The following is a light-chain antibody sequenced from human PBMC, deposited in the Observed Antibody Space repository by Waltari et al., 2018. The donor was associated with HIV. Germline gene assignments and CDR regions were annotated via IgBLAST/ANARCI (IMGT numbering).Light chain of an antibody. Sequence: QSVLTQPPSASGTPGQRVTISCSGSGSDFARNTRNWYQQLPGAAPKLLISSNDQRPSRVPDRFSGSKSGTSASLAISGLQSDDETTYYCAIWDGSQNGPVFGGGTKLTVL. CDR1: GSDFARNT. CDR3: AIWDGSQNGPV. J-gene: IGLJ2*01. V-gene: IGLV1-44*01. CDR2: SND.